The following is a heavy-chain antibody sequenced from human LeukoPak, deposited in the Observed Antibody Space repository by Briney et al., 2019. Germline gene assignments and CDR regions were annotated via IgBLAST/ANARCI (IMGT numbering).Heavy chain of an antibody. D-gene: IGHD3-22*01. Sequence: SETLSLTCAVYGGSFSGYYWSWIRQPPGKGLEWIGEINHSGSTNYNPSLKSRVTISVDTSKNHFSLKLSSVTAEDTAVYYCTRDFPDFYDSSGAPSYWGQGTLVTVSS. CDR3: TRDFPDFYDSSGAPSY. CDR2: INHSGST. J-gene: IGHJ4*02. CDR1: GGSFSGYY. V-gene: IGHV4-34*01.